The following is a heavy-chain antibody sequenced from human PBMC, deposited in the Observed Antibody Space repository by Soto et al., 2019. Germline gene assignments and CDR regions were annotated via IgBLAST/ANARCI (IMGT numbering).Heavy chain of an antibody. D-gene: IGHD3-10*01. J-gene: IGHJ6*02. CDR2: IYYSGSA. CDR3: AREDGADYYYSMDL. V-gene: IGHV4-59*12. Sequence: SETLSLTCTVSGGSINSYYWSWIRQAPGKGLEWIGYIYYSGSATYNPSFKSRVTISVDTSKNQFSLRLSSVTAADTAVYYCAREDGADYYYSMDLWGQGTRVTVSS. CDR1: GGSINSYY.